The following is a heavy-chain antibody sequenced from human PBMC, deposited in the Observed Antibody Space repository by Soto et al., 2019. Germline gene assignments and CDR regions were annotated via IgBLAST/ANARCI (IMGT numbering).Heavy chain of an antibody. CDR2: IRSKAYGGTT. CDR1: GFTFGDYA. CDR3: THTPYDSSGYYYKDY. V-gene: IGHV3-49*03. Sequence: GGSLRLSCTASGFTFGDYAMSWFRQAPGKGLEWVGFIRSKAYGGTTEYAASVKGRFTISRDDSKSIAYLQMNSLKTEDTAVYYCTHTPYDSSGYYYKDYWGQGTLVTVSS. J-gene: IGHJ4*02. D-gene: IGHD3-22*01.